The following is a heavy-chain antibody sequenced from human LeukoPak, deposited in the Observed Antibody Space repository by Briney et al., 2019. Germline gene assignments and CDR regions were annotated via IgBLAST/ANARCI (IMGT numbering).Heavy chain of an antibody. Sequence: GASVKVSCKASGYTFTAYYMHWVRQAPGQGLEWMGWINPNSGDTKYAEKFQGRVTMTRDTSINTAYMEVSRLTSGDTAVYYCATANPTPYYFYYMDVWGTGTTVTVSS. CDR1: GYTFTAYY. CDR3: ATANPTPYYFYYMDV. J-gene: IGHJ6*03. V-gene: IGHV1-2*02. CDR2: INPNSGDT.